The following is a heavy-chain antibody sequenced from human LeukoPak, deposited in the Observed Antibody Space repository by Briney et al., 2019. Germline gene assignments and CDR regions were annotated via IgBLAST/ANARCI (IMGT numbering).Heavy chain of an antibody. CDR3: AGDYYGSGSYYH. CDR2: ISRSSSYI. CDR1: GFTFSSYS. D-gene: IGHD3-10*01. V-gene: IGHV3-21*01. J-gene: IGHJ5*02. Sequence: GGSLRLSCAASGFTFSSYSMNWVRQAPGKGLEWVSSISRSSSYIYYADSVKGRFTISRDNAKNSLYLQMNSLRAEDTAVYYCAGDYYGSGSYYHWGQGTLVTVSS.